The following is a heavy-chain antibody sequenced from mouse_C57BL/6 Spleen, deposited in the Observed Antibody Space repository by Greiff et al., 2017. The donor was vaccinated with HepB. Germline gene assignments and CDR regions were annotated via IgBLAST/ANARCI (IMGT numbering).Heavy chain of an antibody. Sequence: VQLQQSGTELVKPGASVKLSCKASGYTFTSYWMHWVKQRPGQGLEWIGNINPSNGGTNYNEKFKSKATLTVDKSSSTAYMQLSSLTSEDSAVYYCARDGGYLYYFDYWGQGTTLTVSS. CDR3: ARDGGYLYYFDY. D-gene: IGHD2-2*01. CDR2: INPSNGGT. CDR1: GYTFTSYW. J-gene: IGHJ2*01. V-gene: IGHV1-53*01.